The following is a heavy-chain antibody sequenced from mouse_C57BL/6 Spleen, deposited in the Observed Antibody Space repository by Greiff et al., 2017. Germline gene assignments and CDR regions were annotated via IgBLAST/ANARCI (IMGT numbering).Heavy chain of an antibody. Sequence: EVHLVESGGGLVKPGGSLKLSCAASGFTFSDYGMHWVRQAPEKGLEWVAYISSGSSTIYYADTLKGRFTISRDNAKNTLFLQMTSLRSEDTAMYYCSRIYFDYWGQGTTLTVSS. CDR2: ISSGSSTI. J-gene: IGHJ2*01. CDR3: SRIYFDY. V-gene: IGHV5-17*01. CDR1: GFTFSDYG.